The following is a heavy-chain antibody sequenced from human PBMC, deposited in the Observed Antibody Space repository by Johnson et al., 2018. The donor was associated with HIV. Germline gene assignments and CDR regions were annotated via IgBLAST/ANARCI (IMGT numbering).Heavy chain of an antibody. CDR1: GFTFSSFW. D-gene: IGHD2/OR15-2a*01. CDR3: AREVYRAFDI. V-gene: IGHV3-7*01. CDR2: INLDGSEK. J-gene: IGHJ3*02. Sequence: VQLVESGGGVVQPGRSLRLSCAASGFTFSSFWLSWVRQAPGKGLEWVANINLDGSEKYYVDSVKGRFTISRDNVKNSVYLLMNSLGAEDTAVYYCAREVYRAFDIWGQGTMVTVSS.